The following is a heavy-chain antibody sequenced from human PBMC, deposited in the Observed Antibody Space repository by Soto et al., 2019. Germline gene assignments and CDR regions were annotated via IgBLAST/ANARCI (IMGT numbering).Heavy chain of an antibody. V-gene: IGHV3-23*01. Sequence: EVQLLESGGGLVQPGGSLRLSCAAYGFTFISYAMSWVRQAPGKGLEWVSAISGSGGSTYYADSVKGRFTISRDNSKNTLYLQMNSLRAEDTAVYYCAKDLGSSSSAHYFDYWGQGTLVTVSS. J-gene: IGHJ4*02. D-gene: IGHD6-6*01. CDR2: ISGSGGST. CDR1: GFTFISYA. CDR3: AKDLGSSSSAHYFDY.